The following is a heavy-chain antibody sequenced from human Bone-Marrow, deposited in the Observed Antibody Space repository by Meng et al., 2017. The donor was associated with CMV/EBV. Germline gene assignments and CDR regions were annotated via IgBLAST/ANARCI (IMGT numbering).Heavy chain of an antibody. CDR3: ARDVRCFDGFSKGGFLDF. CDR2: TIPLAGVT. D-gene: IGHD3-9*01. CDR1: GGSFGTYT. V-gene: IGHV1-18*01. Sequence: ASVKVSCKASGGSFGTYTFAWVRQAPGQGLEWMGRTIPLAGVTNYAQKFQGRVTMTTDTSTSTAYMELRSLRSDDTAVYFCARDVRCFDGFSKGGFLDFWGPGTLVTVSS. J-gene: IGHJ4*02.